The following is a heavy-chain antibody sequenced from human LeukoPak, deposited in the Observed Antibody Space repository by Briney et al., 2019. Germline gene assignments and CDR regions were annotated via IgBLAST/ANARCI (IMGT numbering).Heavy chain of an antibody. CDR1: GFTFSNAW. V-gene: IGHV3-7*04. D-gene: IGHD4-17*01. J-gene: IGHJ5*02. CDR2: IKEDGSEE. CDR3: ARGATTTRFGRFDP. Sequence: PGGSLRLSCAASGFTFSNAWMSWVRQAPGRGLEWVANIKEDGSEENYVDSVKGRFTISRDNAKNSLHLQMNGLTVDDTAVYYCARGATTTRFGRFDPWGQGTLVIVSS.